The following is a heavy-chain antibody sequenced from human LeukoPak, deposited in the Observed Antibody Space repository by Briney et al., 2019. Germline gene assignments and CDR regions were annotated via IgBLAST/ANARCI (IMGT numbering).Heavy chain of an antibody. Sequence: SETLSLTCAVSGGSISSSNWWSWVRQPPGKGLEWIGEIHHSGSTNYNPSLKSRVTISVDKSKNQFSLKLTSVTAADTAVYYCTRRSPALGYSYAWGQGTLVTVSS. J-gene: IGHJ4*02. CDR2: IHHSGST. CDR3: TRRSPALGYSYA. CDR1: GGSISSSNW. D-gene: IGHD5-18*01. V-gene: IGHV4-4*02.